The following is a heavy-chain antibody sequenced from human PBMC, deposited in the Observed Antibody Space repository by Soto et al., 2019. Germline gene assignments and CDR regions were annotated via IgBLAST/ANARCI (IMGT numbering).Heavy chain of an antibody. CDR3: TRGASGSGWWSQGLLES. D-gene: IGHD6-19*01. CDR1: GFTVSSSY. V-gene: IGHV3-66*01. Sequence: EVQLVESGGGLVQPGGSLRLSCAASGFTVSSSYISWVRQAPGKRLEWVSTIYSSGSTYYADSVRSRVTISRDDSKNTVYLHMNSLRVDDTAVYYCTRGASGSGWWSQGLLESWGQGTLVTVS. J-gene: IGHJ5*02. CDR2: IYSSGST.